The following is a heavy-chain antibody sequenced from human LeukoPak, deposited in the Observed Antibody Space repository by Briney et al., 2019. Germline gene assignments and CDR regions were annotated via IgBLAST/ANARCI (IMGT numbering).Heavy chain of an antibody. Sequence: PGGSLRLSCVASGLRFRSYAMNWVRKAPGKGLECISTISDDSSFTYYADSVKGRSATSRDDSKNTLYLQMNNLKVEDTAVYYCAKGRCSGVGCDSFHSWGQGALVTVSS. CDR3: AKGRCSGVGCDSFHS. CDR1: GLRFRSYA. J-gene: IGHJ4*02. V-gene: IGHV3-23*01. CDR2: ISDDSSFT. D-gene: IGHD2-15*01.